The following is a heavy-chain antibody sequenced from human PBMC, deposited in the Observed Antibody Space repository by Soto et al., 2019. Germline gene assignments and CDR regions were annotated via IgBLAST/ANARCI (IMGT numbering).Heavy chain of an antibody. D-gene: IGHD6-6*01. J-gene: IGHJ4*02. CDR3: ARDSDSSSYDY. CDR1: GSSISSYY. CDR2: IYYSGST. Sequence: SETLSLTCTVSGSSISSYYWSWIRQPPGKGLEWIGYIYYSGSTNYNPSLKSRVTISVDTSKNQFSLKLSSVTAADTAVYYCARDSDSSSYDYWGQGTLVTVSS. V-gene: IGHV4-59*01.